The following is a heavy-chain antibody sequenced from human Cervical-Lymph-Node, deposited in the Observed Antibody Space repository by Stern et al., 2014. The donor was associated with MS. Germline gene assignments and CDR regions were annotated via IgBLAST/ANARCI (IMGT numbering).Heavy chain of an antibody. Sequence: QVTLXXXGPTLVKPTQTLTLTCTFSGFSLSTSGLGVGWFRQPPGKALEWLALIYWDDDKRYNASLKSRLTITGDPSENQVVLTMTNMDPVDTATYFCARRLRLNWFDPWGQGTLVTVSS. CDR2: IYWDDDK. V-gene: IGHV2-5*02. CDR1: GFSLSTSGLG. J-gene: IGHJ5*02. D-gene: IGHD3-16*01. CDR3: ARRLRLNWFDP.